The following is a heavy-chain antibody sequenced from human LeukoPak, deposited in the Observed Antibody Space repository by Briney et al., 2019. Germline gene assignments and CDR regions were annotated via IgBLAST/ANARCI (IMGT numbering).Heavy chain of an antibody. Sequence: PSETLSLTCTVSGGSISSYYWSWIRQPPGKGLEWIGYIYYSGSTNYNPSLKSRVTISVDTSKNQFSLKLSSVTAADTAVYYCARGYRGDYTFGAFDIWGQGTMVTVSS. CDR3: ARGYRGDYTFGAFDI. D-gene: IGHD4-17*01. V-gene: IGHV4-59*01. CDR1: GGSISSYY. CDR2: IYYSGST. J-gene: IGHJ3*02.